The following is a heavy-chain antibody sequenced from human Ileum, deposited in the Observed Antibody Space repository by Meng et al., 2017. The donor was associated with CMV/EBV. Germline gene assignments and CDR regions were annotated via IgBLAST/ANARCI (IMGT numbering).Heavy chain of an antibody. D-gene: IGHD3-10*01. Sequence: SGFTFSSYSMNWVRQAPGKGLEWVSSISGNSVYIMRADSVKGRFTTSRDNAKNSLYLQMNSLRVEDTAVYYCARFETREHNYGQEEYWGQGTLVTVSS. J-gene: IGHJ4*02. V-gene: IGHV3-21*01. CDR1: GFTFSSYS. CDR2: ISGNSVYI. CDR3: ARFETREHNYGQEEY.